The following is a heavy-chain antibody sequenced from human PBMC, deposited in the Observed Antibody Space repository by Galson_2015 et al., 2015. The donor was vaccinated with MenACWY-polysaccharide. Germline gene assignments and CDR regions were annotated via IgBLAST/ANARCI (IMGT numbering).Heavy chain of an antibody. Sequence: PALVKPTQTLTLTCTFSGFSLSTSGTRVSWIRQAPGKALEWLARIDWDDDIYYPTSLKTRLTISKDTSQNQVVLTMTNMDPVDTATYYCVRESGSYYQMDYWGQGTLVTVSS. D-gene: IGHD1-26*01. CDR3: VRESGSYYQMDY. V-gene: IGHV2-70*04. J-gene: IGHJ4*02. CDR2: IDWDDDI. CDR1: GFSLSTSGTR.